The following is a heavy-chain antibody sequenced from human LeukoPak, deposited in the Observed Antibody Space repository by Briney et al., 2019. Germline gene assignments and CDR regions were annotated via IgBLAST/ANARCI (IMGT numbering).Heavy chain of an antibody. Sequence: SVKVSCKASGGTFSSYAISWVRQAPGQGLEWMGGVIPIFGTANYAQKFQGRVTITADESTSTAYMELSSLRSEDTAVYYCARSLGYCSGGSCYSDPKVLDYWGQGTLVTVSS. CDR3: ARSLGYCSGGSCYSDPKVLDY. D-gene: IGHD2-15*01. CDR2: VIPIFGTA. J-gene: IGHJ4*02. V-gene: IGHV1-69*13. CDR1: GGTFSSYA.